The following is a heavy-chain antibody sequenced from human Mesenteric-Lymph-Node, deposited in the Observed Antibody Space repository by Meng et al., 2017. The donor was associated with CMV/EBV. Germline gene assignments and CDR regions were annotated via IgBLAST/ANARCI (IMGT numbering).Heavy chain of an antibody. Sequence: SGYTFTDYALQWVRQAPGQGLEWMGWINADNPDTKYSQKFQGRVAITRDTSASTAYMELSSLRFEDTAVYYCAATHGEVAAETLDYWGQGTLVTVSS. CDR3: AATHGEVAAETLDY. J-gene: IGHJ4*02. D-gene: IGHD2-2*01. CDR2: INADNPDT. CDR1: GYTFTDYA. V-gene: IGHV1-3*01.